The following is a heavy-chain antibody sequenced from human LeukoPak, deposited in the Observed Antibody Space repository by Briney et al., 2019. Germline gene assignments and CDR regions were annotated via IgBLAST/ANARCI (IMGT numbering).Heavy chain of an antibody. J-gene: IGHJ4*02. CDR3: ARQSIAVAGPYFDY. CDR2: IYYSGST. Sequence: SETLSLTCTVSGGSISSSSYYWGWIRQPPGKGLEWIGSIYYSGSTYYNPSLKGRVTISVDTSKNQFSLKLSSVTAADTAVYYCARQSIAVAGPYFDYWGQGTLVTVSS. V-gene: IGHV4-39*01. CDR1: GGSISSSSYY. D-gene: IGHD6-19*01.